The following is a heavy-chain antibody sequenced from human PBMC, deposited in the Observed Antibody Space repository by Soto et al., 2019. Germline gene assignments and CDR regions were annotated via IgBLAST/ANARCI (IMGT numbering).Heavy chain of an antibody. D-gene: IGHD2-2*01. V-gene: IGHV4-31*03. CDR3: ARDRSSSVSCPFDP. CDR2: IYNSGTT. CDR1: GGSISSGDYC. Sequence: QVQLQESGPGLVIPSQTLSLTCTVSGGSISSGDYCWSWIRQHPGAGLEWIGYIYNSGTTHYNPSLKSRVTISIDTSKNQFSLNLKSVTAADTAVYYCARDRSSSVSCPFDPWGQGTLVTVSS. J-gene: IGHJ5*02.